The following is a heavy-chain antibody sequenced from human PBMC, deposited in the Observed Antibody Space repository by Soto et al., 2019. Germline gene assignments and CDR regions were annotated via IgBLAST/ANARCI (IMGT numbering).Heavy chain of an antibody. Sequence: KTSETLSLTCAVYGGSFSGYYWSWIRQPPGKGLEWIGEINHSGSTNYNPSLKSRVTISVDTSKNQFSLKLSSVTAADTAVYYCARGRRIVVVPAAMVGNWFDPWGQGTLVTVSS. D-gene: IGHD2-2*01. V-gene: IGHV4-34*01. J-gene: IGHJ5*02. CDR1: GGSFSGYY. CDR2: INHSGST. CDR3: ARGRRIVVVPAAMVGNWFDP.